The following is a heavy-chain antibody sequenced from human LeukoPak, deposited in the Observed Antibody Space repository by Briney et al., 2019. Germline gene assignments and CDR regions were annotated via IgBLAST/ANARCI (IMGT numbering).Heavy chain of an antibody. D-gene: IGHD2-21*01. V-gene: IGHV3-30*02. CDR3: AKETRLLYYYYYMDV. CDR1: GFTFSSYG. Sequence: GGSLRLSCAASGFTFSSYGMHWVRQAPGKGLEWVAFIRYDGSNKYYADSVKGRFTISRDNSKNRLYLQMNSLRAEDTAVYYCAKETRLLYYYYYMDVWGKGTTVTVSS. J-gene: IGHJ6*03. CDR2: IRYDGSNK.